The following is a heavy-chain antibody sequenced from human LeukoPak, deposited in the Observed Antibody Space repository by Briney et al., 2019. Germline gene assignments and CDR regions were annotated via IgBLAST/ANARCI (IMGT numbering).Heavy chain of an antibody. D-gene: IGHD3-16*01. CDR2: INHSGST. J-gene: IGHJ4*02. V-gene: IGHV4-34*01. CDR3: ARLTWGADY. CDR1: GGSFSGYY. Sequence: SETLSLTCAVYGGSFSGYYWSWIRQPPGKGLEWIGEINHSGSTNYNPSLNSRVTISVDTSKIQFSLKLSSVTAADTAVYYCARLTWGADYWGQGTLVTVSS.